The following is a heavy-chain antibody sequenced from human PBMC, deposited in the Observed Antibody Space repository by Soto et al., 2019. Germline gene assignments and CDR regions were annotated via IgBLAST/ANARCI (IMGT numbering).Heavy chain of an antibody. J-gene: IGHJ5*02. D-gene: IGHD6-19*01. CDR1: GGSISSSSYY. CDR2: IYYSGSI. V-gene: IGHV4-39*01. Sequence: PSETLSLTCSVSGGSISSSSYYWGWIRQPPGKGLEWIGSIYYSGSIYYNPSLKSRVTISVDTSKNQFSLKLSSVTAAETAVYYCARQRSGWYNWFDPWGQGTLVTVSS. CDR3: ARQRSGWYNWFDP.